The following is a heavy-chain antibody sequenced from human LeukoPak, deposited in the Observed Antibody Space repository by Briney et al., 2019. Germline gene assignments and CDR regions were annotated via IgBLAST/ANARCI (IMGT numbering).Heavy chain of an antibody. CDR2: IYYSGST. CDR3: ATYGDYLFDY. Sequence: SETLSLTCTVSGGSISSSSYYWGWIRQPPGKGLEWIGSIYYSGSTYYNPSLKSRVTISVDTSKNQFSLKLSSVTAADTAVYYCATYGDYLFDYWGQGTLVTVSS. V-gene: IGHV4-39*01. CDR1: GGSISSSSYY. J-gene: IGHJ4*02. D-gene: IGHD4-17*01.